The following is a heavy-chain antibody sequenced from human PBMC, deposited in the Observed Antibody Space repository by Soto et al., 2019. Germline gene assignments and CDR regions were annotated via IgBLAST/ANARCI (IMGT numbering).Heavy chain of an antibody. Sequence: SQTLSLTCAISGDSVSSNSAGWNWIRQSPSRGLEWLGRTYYRSKWYNEYAVSVKSRIIINADTSKNQFSLQLNSVTPEDTAVYYCVRAVVPAGIHNWFDPWGQGALVTVSS. J-gene: IGHJ5*02. V-gene: IGHV6-1*01. CDR2: TYYRSKWYN. CDR1: GDSVSSNSAG. CDR3: VRAVVPAGIHNWFDP. D-gene: IGHD2-2*01.